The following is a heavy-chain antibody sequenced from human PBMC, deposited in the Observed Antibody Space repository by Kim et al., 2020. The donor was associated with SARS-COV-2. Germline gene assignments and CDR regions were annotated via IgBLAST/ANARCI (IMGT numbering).Heavy chain of an antibody. CDR2: LDGGGDRT. V-gene: IGHV3-23*01. CDR3: AKDWKVRGIIGGYGLDV. Sequence: GGSLRLSCAASGFILNNYGMSWVRQAPGKGLEWVSTLDGGGDRTYNANSVKGRFTIFRDTSKNTLYLQMNTLRAEDTAVYYCAKDWKVRGIIGGYGLDVWGRGTTVTVSS. CDR1: GFILNNYG. J-gene: IGHJ6*02. D-gene: IGHD3-10*01.